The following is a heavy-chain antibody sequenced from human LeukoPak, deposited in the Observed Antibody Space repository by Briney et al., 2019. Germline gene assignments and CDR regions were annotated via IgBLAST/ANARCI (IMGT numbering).Heavy chain of an antibody. CDR1: GGSISSSSYY. CDR3: ARLGEGFDY. CDR2: IYYSGST. J-gene: IGHJ4*02. V-gene: IGHV4-39*01. Sequence: PSETLSLTCNVSGGSISSSSYYWGWIRQPPGKGLEWIGSIYYSGSTYYNPSLKSRVTISVDTSKNQFSLKLSSVTAADTAVYYCARLGEGFDYWGQGTLVTVSS. D-gene: IGHD3-10*01.